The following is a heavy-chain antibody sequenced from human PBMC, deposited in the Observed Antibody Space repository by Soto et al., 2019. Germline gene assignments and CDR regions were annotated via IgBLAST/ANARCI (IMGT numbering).Heavy chain of an antibody. J-gene: IGHJ3*02. CDR3: ARVPRVVAATPTAFDI. V-gene: IGHV1-18*01. CDR1: GYTFTSYG. CDR2: ISAYNGNT. Sequence: ASVKVSCKASGYTFTSYGISWVRQAPGQGLEWMGWISAYNGNTNYAQKLQGRVTMTTDTSTSTAHMELRSLRSDDTAVYYCARVPRVVAATPTAFDIWGQGTMVTV. D-gene: IGHD2-15*01.